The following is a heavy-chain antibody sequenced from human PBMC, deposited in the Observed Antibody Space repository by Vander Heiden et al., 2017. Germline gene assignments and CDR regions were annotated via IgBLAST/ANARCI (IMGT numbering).Heavy chain of an antibody. Sequence: QVQLVESGGGVVEPGRSLRLSCEASGFTFSSYAMHWVRQAPGKGLEWVAVISYDGSNKYYADSVKGRFTISRDNSKNTLYLQMNSLRAEDTAVYYCARDSVDTAMVYYFDYWAREPWSPSPQ. V-gene: IGHV3-30*04. CDR2: ISYDGSNK. J-gene: IGHJ4*02. D-gene: IGHD5-18*01. CDR3: ARDSVDTAMVYYFDY. CDR1: GFTFSSYA.